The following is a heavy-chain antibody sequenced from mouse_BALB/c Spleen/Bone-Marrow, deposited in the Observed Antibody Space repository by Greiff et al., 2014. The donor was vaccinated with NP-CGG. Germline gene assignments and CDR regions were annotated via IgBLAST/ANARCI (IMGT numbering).Heavy chain of an antibody. CDR3: ARDKNYGSYWYFDV. D-gene: IGHD2-1*01. CDR1: GFTFTDYY. J-gene: IGHJ1*01. V-gene: IGHV7-3*02. Sequence: VQLQQSGGGLVQPGGSLRLSCATSGFTFTDYYMSWVRQPPGKALEWLGFIRNKANGYTTEYSASVKGWFTISRDNSQSILYLQMNTLRAEDSATYYCARDKNYGSYWYFDVWGAGTTVTVSS. CDR2: IRNKANGYTT.